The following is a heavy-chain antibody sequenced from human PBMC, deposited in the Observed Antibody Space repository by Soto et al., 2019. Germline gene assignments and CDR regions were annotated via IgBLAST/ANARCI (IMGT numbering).Heavy chain of an antibody. V-gene: IGHV1-18*01. CDR1: GYTFSNYG. CDR3: ARVVPGAEAWFGP. D-gene: IGHD2-2*01. CDR2: ISLYSDGT. J-gene: IGHJ5*02. Sequence: SVKVSCKTSGYTFSNYGITWVRQAPGQPLEWLGWISLYSDGTNYAQKFQGRVPMTTDTSTTTAYMELRSLRSDDTAVYYCARVVPGAEAWFGPSGQGTLVTVSS.